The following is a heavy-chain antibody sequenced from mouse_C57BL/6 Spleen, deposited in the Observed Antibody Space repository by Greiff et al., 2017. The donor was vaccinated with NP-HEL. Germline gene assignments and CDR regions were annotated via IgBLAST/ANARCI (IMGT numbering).Heavy chain of an antibody. CDR1: GFSLTSYG. J-gene: IGHJ4*01. CDR3: ARHGYYGSSYDAMDY. CDR2: IWSDGST. Sequence: VQVVESGPGLVAPSQSLSITCTVSGFSLTSYGVHWVRQPPGKGLEWLVVIWSDGSTTYNSALESRLSISKDNSKSQVFLKMNSLQTDDTAMYYCARHGYYGSSYDAMDYWGQGTSVTVSS. V-gene: IGHV2-6-1*01. D-gene: IGHD1-1*01.